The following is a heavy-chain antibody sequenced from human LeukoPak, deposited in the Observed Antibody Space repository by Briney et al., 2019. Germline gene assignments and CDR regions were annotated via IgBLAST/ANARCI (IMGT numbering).Heavy chain of an antibody. Sequence: GGSLRLSCAASGFTVSSNYMSWVRQAPGKGLEWVSVIYSGGSTYYADSVKDRFTISRDNSKNTLYLQMNSLRAEDTAVYYCARDSSGWPNWFDPWGQGTLVTVSS. CDR2: IYSGGST. CDR1: GFTVSSNY. CDR3: ARDSSGWPNWFDP. J-gene: IGHJ5*02. D-gene: IGHD6-19*01. V-gene: IGHV3-66*01.